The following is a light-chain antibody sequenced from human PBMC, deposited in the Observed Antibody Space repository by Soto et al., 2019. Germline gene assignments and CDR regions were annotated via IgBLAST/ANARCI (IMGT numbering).Light chain of an antibody. Sequence: DIQMTQFPSTLSASVGDTVTITCRASRSDSTWLAWYQQIPGGAPKLLIYKASILESGVPSRFSGSGSGTELTLTLTSLHPEDFATSYCQQYDMFGTGTKVDIK. CDR3: QQYDM. J-gene: IGKJ1*01. CDR1: RSDSTW. V-gene: IGKV1-5*03. CDR2: KAS.